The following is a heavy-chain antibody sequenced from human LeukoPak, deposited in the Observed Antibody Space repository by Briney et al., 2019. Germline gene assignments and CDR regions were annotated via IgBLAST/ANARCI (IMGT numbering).Heavy chain of an antibody. CDR2: INHSGST. V-gene: IGHV4-34*01. D-gene: IGHD3-3*01. J-gene: IGHJ4*02. CDR3: ARGQGDFWSGYWVDY. CDR1: GGSFSGYY. Sequence: PSETLSLTCAVYGGSFSGYYWSWIRQPPGKGLEWIGEINHSGSTNYNPSLKSRVTISVDTSKNQFSLKLSSVTAADTAVYYCARGQGDFWSGYWVDYWGQGTLVTVSS.